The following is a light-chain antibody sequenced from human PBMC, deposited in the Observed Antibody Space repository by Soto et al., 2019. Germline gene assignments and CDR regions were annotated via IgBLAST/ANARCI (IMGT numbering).Light chain of an antibody. Sequence: NQSPAVLSASERERVAITCRASQGISSNLAWYQQKPGKAPRLLIYGASTLQSGVPARFSGSGSGTEFTLTISSLQPEDFATYYCQQLNSYPVPFGQGTLLEI. CDR3: QQLNSYPVP. CDR1: QGISSN. J-gene: IGKJ5*01. CDR2: GAS. V-gene: IGKV1-9*01.